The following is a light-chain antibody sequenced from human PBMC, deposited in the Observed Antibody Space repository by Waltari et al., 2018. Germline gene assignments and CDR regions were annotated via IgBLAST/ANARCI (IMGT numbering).Light chain of an antibody. Sequence: DIVMTQSPDSLAVSLGERATINCKSSQSLLYNSNDKNYLACDQQKPGQPPKLLIYWASTRHSGVPDRFSGGGSATDFTLTISSLQAEDGAVYYGQQYYSRRTFGQGTKVEIK. CDR1: QSLLYNSNDKNY. CDR2: WAS. J-gene: IGKJ1*01. CDR3: QQYYSRRT. V-gene: IGKV4-1*01.